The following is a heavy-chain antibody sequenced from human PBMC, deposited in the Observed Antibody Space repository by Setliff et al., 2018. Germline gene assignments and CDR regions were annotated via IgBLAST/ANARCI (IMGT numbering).Heavy chain of an antibody. Sequence: GESLKISCKGSGYRFTSNWIGWVRQMPGKGLEWMGLVFPVDSDTRYSPSFQGQVTISADKSISTAYLQWSSLKASDTAMYYCARHRGGNAGYYFDYWGQGTLVTVSS. J-gene: IGHJ4*02. V-gene: IGHV5-51*01. CDR1: GYRFTSNW. CDR3: ARHRGGNAGYYFDY. CDR2: VFPVDSDT. D-gene: IGHD2-15*01.